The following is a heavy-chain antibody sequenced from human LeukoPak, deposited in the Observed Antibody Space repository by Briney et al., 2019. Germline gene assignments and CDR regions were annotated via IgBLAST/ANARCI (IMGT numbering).Heavy chain of an antibody. Sequence: GGSLRLSCAASGFTFSSYWMSWVRQAPGKGPEWVANIKQDGSEKYYVDSVKGRFTISRDNAKNSLYLQMNSLRAEDTAVYYCARDPGRWLQFSHFDYWGQGTLVTVSS. V-gene: IGHV3-7*01. CDR1: GFTFSSYW. J-gene: IGHJ4*02. CDR2: IKQDGSEK. CDR3: ARDPGRWLQFSHFDY. D-gene: IGHD5-24*01.